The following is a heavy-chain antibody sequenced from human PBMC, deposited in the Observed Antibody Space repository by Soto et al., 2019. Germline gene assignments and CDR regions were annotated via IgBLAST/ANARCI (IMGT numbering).Heavy chain of an antibody. CDR3: ARVAVAGTWFDY. CDR1: GYTFTSYY. J-gene: IGHJ4*02. CDR2: INPSGGST. V-gene: IGHV1-46*03. D-gene: IGHD6-19*01. Sequence: QVQLVQSGAEVKKPGASVKVSCKAAGYTFTSYYMHWVRQAPGQGLEWMGIINPSGGSTSYAQKFQGRVTITRDTCTSTVYMELRSLRSEDTAEYYCARVAVAGTWFDYWGQGTLVTVSS.